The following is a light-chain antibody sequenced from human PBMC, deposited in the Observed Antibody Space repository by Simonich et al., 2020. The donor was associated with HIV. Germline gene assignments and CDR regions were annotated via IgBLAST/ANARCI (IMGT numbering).Light chain of an antibody. CDR3: QQYNNWWT. Sequence: EIVLTQSPGTLSLSPGERATLSCRASQSVSSSYLAWYQQKPGQAPRLLIYGASSRATGIPDRFSGTGSGTEFTLTISSLQSEDVAVYYCQQYNNWWTFGQGTKVEIK. V-gene: IGKV3-20*01. CDR2: GAS. CDR1: QSVSSSY. J-gene: IGKJ1*01.